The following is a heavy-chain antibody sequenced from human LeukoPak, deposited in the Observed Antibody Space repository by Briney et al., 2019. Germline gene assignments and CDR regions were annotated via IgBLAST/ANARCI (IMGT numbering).Heavy chain of an antibody. CDR1: GFTFSSYA. V-gene: IGHV3-30-3*01. CDR2: ISYDGGNQ. J-gene: IGHJ4*02. Sequence: PGGSLRLSCAASGFTFSSYAMHWVPQAPGKGLEWVAVISYDGGNQYYADSVKGRFTISRDNSKKTLYLQMNSLRPEDTAVYYCTRDYDSTHFFDYWGQGTLVTVSS. D-gene: IGHD3-22*01. CDR3: TRDYDSTHFFDY.